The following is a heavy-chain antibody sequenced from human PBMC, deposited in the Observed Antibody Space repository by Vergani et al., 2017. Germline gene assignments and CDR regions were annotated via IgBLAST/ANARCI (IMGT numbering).Heavy chain of an antibody. D-gene: IGHD4-11*01. CDR3: ARVNTETNGHLYYYYYMDV. J-gene: IGHJ6*03. CDR2: IDHTGRP. V-gene: IGHV4-34*01. CDR1: GGSFTSYH. Sequence: QVQLQQWGGGLLKPSETLSLTCVVNGGSFTSYHWTWIRQSPGEGLEWVGDIDHTGRPDCNPSPKSRLTMSVDKPRNQFSLTLNSVTATDTAIYFCARVNTETNGHLYYYYYMDVWGQGTAVTVSS.